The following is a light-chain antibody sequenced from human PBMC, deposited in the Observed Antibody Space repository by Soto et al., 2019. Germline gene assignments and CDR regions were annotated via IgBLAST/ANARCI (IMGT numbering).Light chain of an antibody. CDR1: QGVSAY. Sequence: DIQMTQSPSSLSASVGDRVTITCRASQGVSAYLLWYQQTQGKAPKLLIYAASNLLRGVPSRFSGSGSGTNFTLTISSLQSEDSAIYYCHQYKNWPWTFGQGTKVEIK. J-gene: IGKJ1*01. CDR2: AAS. V-gene: IGKV1-39*01. CDR3: HQYKNWPWT.